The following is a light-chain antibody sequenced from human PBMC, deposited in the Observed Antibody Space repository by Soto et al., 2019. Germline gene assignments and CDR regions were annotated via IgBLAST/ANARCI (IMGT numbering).Light chain of an antibody. J-gene: IGKJ1*01. V-gene: IGKV3-20*01. CDR1: QSVSSNY. CDR2: GVS. Sequence: EIVLTQSPGTLSLSPGERATLSCRASQSVSSNYFAWYQQKPGQAPRLLIYGVSSRATGIPDRFSGSGSGTDFTLTISRLEPEDFAVYYCQQYGSSPPTFGQGTKVDIK. CDR3: QQYGSSPPT.